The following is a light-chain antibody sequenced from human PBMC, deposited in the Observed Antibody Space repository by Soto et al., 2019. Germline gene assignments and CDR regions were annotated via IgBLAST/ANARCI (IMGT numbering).Light chain of an antibody. Sequence: DIQLTQSPSFLSASVGDRVTITCRASQDISSYLAWYQQKPGKAPKLLIYSTSTLQSGVPSRFSGSGSGTEFTLTISSLQPEDFASYYCQQVNSYPPTLGQGTKLEIK. J-gene: IGKJ2*01. CDR1: QDISSY. V-gene: IGKV1-9*01. CDR2: STS. CDR3: QQVNSYPPT.